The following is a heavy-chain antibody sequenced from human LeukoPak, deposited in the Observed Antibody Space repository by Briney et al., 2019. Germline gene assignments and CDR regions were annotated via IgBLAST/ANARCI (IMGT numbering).Heavy chain of an antibody. D-gene: IGHD6-13*01. CDR3: ARDTGIAAAVDI. CDR1: GFTFSYYW. CDR2: IKEDGSEK. V-gene: IGHV3-7*01. Sequence: GGSLRLSCAASGFTFSYYWMSWVRQAPGKGLEWVANIKEDGSEKYYVDSVKGRFTISRDNAKNSLYLQMNSLRAEDTAVYYCARDTGIAAAVDIWGQGTMVTVSS. J-gene: IGHJ3*02.